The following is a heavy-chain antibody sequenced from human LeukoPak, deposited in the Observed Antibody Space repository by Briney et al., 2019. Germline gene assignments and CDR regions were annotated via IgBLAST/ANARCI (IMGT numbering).Heavy chain of an antibody. V-gene: IGHV4-39*01. CDR1: GGSISSSSYY. D-gene: IGHD1/OR15-1a*01. CDR2: IYYSGST. Sequence: PSETLSLTCTVSGGSISSSSYYWGWLRQPPGKGLEWIGSIYYSGSTYYNPSLKSRVTISVDTSKNQLSLRLSSVTAADTAVYYCARRGGEKQPYNWFDPWGQGTLVTVSS. J-gene: IGHJ5*02. CDR3: ARRGGEKQPYNWFDP.